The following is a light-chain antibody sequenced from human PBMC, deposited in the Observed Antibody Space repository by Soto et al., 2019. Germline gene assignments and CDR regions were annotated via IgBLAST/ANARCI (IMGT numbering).Light chain of an antibody. CDR1: QSISIN. V-gene: IGKV3-20*01. Sequence: DIVLTQSPATLSVSTGERAILSCRASQSISINLAWYQQKPGQAPRLLIYGASRRATDIPDRFSGSGSGTDFTLTISRLEPEDFAVYYCQQYVNSRWTFGQGTKVDIK. CDR3: QQYVNSRWT. J-gene: IGKJ1*01. CDR2: GAS.